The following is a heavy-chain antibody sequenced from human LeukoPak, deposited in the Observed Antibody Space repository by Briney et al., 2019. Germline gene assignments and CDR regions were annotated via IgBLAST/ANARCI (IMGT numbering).Heavy chain of an antibody. J-gene: IGHJ6*03. CDR3: ARVPYSGAYGSDYYYYMDV. V-gene: IGHV3-21*01. Sequence: GGSLRLSCALSGFSFSNYNTSWARLAPGEGLEWVLSIIRSVSHIFYADSVMGRFTISRDNADNVLYLQMNCLRAEDTAVYFYARVPYSGAYGSDYYYYMDVWGKGTTVTVSS. CDR2: IIRSVSHI. D-gene: IGHD1-26*01. CDR1: GFSFSNYN.